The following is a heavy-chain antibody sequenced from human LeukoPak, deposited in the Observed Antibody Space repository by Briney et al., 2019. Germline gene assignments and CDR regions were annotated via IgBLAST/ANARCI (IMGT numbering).Heavy chain of an antibody. CDR2: IYHSGST. D-gene: IGHD3-22*01. Sequence: PSETLSLTCAVSGYSISSGYYWGWIRQPRGRGLEWIGSIYHSGSTYYNPSLKSRVTISVDTSKNQFSLKLSSVTAADTAVYYCARVQTMVVVVIQDWGQGTLVTVSS. V-gene: IGHV4-38-2*01. CDR1: GYSISSGYY. J-gene: IGHJ4*02. CDR3: ARVQTMVVVVIQD.